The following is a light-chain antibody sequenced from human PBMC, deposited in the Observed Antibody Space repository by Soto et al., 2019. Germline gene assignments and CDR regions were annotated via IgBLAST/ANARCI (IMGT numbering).Light chain of an antibody. CDR2: GNS. Sequence: QSALTQPPSVSEAPGQRVTISCTGSSSNIGAGYDVHWYQQLPGTAPKLLIYGNSNRPSGVPDRFSGSKSGTSASLAITGLQAEDEADYYCQSYDSSLSVLVFGGGTKLTVL. J-gene: IGLJ2*01. V-gene: IGLV1-40*01. CDR3: QSYDSSLSVLV. CDR1: SSNIGAGYD.